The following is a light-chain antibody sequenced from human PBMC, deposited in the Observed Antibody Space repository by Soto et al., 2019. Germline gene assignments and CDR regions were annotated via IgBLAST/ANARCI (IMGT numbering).Light chain of an antibody. V-gene: IGKV1-39*01. CDR3: QQSYNTPIT. Sequence: DIQMTQSPSSLSVSLGDRVTITCRASETISNDLNWYQQKPGRAPKLLVYAASSLQSGVPSRFTGSGSGTHFTLTITGLQPADFATYYCQQSYNTPITFGQGTRLEIK. J-gene: IGKJ5*01. CDR1: ETISND. CDR2: AAS.